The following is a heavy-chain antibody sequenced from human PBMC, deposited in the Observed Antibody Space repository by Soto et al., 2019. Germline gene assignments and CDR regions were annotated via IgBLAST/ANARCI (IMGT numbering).Heavy chain of an antibody. Sequence: QVQLVQSGAEVKNPGASVKVSCKASGYTFTRYGTGWARQAPGQGLEWMGWLNTYNGNTNYAQNVQGRVTLTTDTSKSTAYMELRSLRSNDTAIYYCAMVDVYVTASPQDVWGQGTTVIVSS. CDR1: GYTFTRYG. CDR2: LNTYNGNT. V-gene: IGHV1-18*01. CDR3: AMVDVYVTASPQDV. J-gene: IGHJ6*02. D-gene: IGHD3-16*01.